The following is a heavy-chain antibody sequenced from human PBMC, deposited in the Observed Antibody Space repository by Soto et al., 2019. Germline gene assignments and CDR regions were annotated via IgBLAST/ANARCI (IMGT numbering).Heavy chain of an antibody. V-gene: IGHV4-34*01. Sequence: QVQLQQWGAGLLKPSETLSLTCAVYGGSFSGYYWSWIRQPPGKGLEWIGEINHSGSTNYNPSLKSRVTISVDTSKNQFSLKLSSGTAADTAVYYWARGLIHDSSGYYFNWFDPWGQGTLVTVS. CDR2: INHSGST. D-gene: IGHD3-22*01. CDR3: ARGLIHDSSGYYFNWFDP. CDR1: GGSFSGYY. J-gene: IGHJ5*02.